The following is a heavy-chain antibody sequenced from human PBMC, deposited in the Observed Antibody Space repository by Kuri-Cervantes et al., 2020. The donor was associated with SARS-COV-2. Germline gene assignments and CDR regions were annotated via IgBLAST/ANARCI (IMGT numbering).Heavy chain of an antibody. D-gene: IGHD4-17*01. V-gene: IGHV3-33*01. Sequence: GESLKISCAASGFIFNNHGLHWVRQAPGKGLEWVAVIWFDGSNEYYADSVKGRFTISRDNSKDTVYLQMNSLRAEDTAVYYCARGQATVTVIGAFDIWGQGTMVTVSS. CDR2: IWFDGSNE. CDR1: GFIFNNHG. J-gene: IGHJ3*02. CDR3: ARGQATVTVIGAFDI.